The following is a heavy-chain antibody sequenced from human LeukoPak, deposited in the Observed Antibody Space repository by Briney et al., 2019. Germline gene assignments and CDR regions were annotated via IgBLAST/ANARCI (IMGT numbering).Heavy chain of an antibody. V-gene: IGHV3-64D*06. CDR3: VKDRGQSIETAGHFGS. D-gene: IGHD5-24*01. CDR1: GFTFIYYA. CDR2: ISSNGGNT. Sequence: GGSLRLSCAASGFTFIYYAMHWVRQAPGKGLEYVSGISSNGGNTYYADSVKRRFTMSRANTNNTLYLQMSSLKAEDTALYYCVKDRGQSIETAGHFGSWGQGTLVTVSS. J-gene: IGHJ4*02.